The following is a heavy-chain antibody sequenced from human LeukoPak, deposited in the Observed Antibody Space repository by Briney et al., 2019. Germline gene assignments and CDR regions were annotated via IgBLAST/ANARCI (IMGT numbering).Heavy chain of an antibody. CDR2: IGSDGSTT. CDR1: GFTFSSYW. V-gene: IGHV3-74*01. Sequence: GGSLRLSCVASGFTFSSYWMHWVRQPPGNGLVWVSRIGSDGSTTTHADSVKGRFTISRDNAKNTLYLQMNSLRAEDTAVYYCARERSGSSGYYSAIDSWGQGTLVTVSS. CDR3: ARERSGSSGYYSAIDS. D-gene: IGHD6-25*01. J-gene: IGHJ4*02.